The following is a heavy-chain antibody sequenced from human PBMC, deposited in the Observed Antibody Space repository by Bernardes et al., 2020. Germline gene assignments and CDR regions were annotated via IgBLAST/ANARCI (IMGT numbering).Heavy chain of an antibody. D-gene: IGHD1-1*01. V-gene: IGHV3-23*01. CDR2: INAVGGT. CDR3: AKDYMEGGATQLFDY. CDR1: GFTFHNYA. Sequence: GGSLSLSCAASGFTFHNYAMSWVRQVRGRGLEWVSGINAVGGTYYADSVKGRFTISTDSSKQMLFLQMNSLRVEDTAIYYCAKDYMEGGATQLFDYWGQGTLVTVSS. J-gene: IGHJ4*02.